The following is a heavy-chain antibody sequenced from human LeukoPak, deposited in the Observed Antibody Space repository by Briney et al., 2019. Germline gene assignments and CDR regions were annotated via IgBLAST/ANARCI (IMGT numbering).Heavy chain of an antibody. CDR2: ISGSDGAT. Sequence: GGSLRLSCAASGFTFSNYAMSWVRQAPGKGLEWVSGISGSDGATYYADSVKGRFTISRDNSKNTQYLQMDSLRPEDTAVYYCAKDWGTYFASGSSYFDYWGQGTLVTVSS. CDR3: AKDWGTYFASGSSYFDY. V-gene: IGHV3-23*01. D-gene: IGHD3-10*01. CDR1: GFTFSNYA. J-gene: IGHJ4*02.